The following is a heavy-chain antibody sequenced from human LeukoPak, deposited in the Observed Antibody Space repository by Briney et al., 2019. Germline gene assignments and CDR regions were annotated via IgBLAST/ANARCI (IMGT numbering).Heavy chain of an antibody. Sequence: GGSLRLSCAASGFTFSSYAMHWVRQAPGEGLEWVAVIWYDGSNEYYADSVKGRFTVSRDNSDNTMYLQMNSLRVEDTAVYYCARLGCTARMDVWGQGTTVTVS. J-gene: IGHJ6*02. D-gene: IGHD4/OR15-4a*01. V-gene: IGHV3-33*01. CDR3: ARLGCTARMDV. CDR2: IWYDGSNE. CDR1: GFTFSSYA.